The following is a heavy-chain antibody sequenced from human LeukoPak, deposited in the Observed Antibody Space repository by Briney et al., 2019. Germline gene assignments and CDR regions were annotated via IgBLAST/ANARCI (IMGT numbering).Heavy chain of an antibody. CDR2: IYTSGGT. J-gene: IGHJ4*02. CDR3: ARLTRLSTSPDRYYLDY. D-gene: IGHD6-6*01. V-gene: IGHV4-4*09. Sequence: SETLSLTCTVSGDSLSSYYWSWMRQPPGKGLEWIGYIYTSGGTNYIPSLEGRVTISIDTSKNQFSLKLGSVTAADPAVYYCARLTRLSTSPDRYYLDYWGQGTLVTVSS. CDR1: GDSLSSYY.